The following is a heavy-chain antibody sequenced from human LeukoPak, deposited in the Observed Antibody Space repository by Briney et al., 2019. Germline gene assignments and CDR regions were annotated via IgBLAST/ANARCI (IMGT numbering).Heavy chain of an antibody. Sequence: GGSLRLSCAASGYTFSRHGIHWVRQAPGKGLEWVAFIRYDGSNKYYADSVKGRFTISRDNAKNSLYLQMNSLRAEDTALYYCARGIGYSAYWGQGTLVTVSS. J-gene: IGHJ4*02. CDR1: GYTFSRHG. D-gene: IGHD6-13*01. CDR2: IRYDGSNK. V-gene: IGHV3-30*02. CDR3: ARGIGYSAY.